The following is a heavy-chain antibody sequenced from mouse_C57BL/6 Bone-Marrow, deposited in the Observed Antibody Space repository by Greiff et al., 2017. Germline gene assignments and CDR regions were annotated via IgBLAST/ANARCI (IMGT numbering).Heavy chain of an antibody. CDR1: GYTFTSYG. V-gene: IGHV1-81*01. Sequence: VKLQESGAELARPGASVKLSCKASGYTFTSYGISWVKQRTGQGLEWIGEIYPRSGNTYYNEKFKGKATLTADKSSSTAYMELRSLTSEDSAVYFCANAYYSNYGCAYWGQGTLVTVSA. J-gene: IGHJ3*01. CDR2: IYPRSGNT. D-gene: IGHD2-5*01. CDR3: ANAYYSNYGCAY.